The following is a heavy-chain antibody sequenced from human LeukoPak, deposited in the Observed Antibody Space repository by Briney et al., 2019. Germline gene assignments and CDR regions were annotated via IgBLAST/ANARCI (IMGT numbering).Heavy chain of an antibody. Sequence: SETLSLTCTVSGGSISGYYWSWIRQPPGKGLEWIGYIYYSGSTNYNPSLKSRVTISVDTSKNQFSLKLSSVTAADTAVYYCARHLYYYYMDVWGKGTTVTVSS. CDR1: GGSISGYY. CDR3: ARHLYYYYMDV. V-gene: IGHV4-59*01. CDR2: IYYSGST. J-gene: IGHJ6*03.